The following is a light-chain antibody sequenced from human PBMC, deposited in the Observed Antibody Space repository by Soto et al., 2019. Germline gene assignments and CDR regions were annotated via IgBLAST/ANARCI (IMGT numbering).Light chain of an antibody. V-gene: IGKV3-20*01. J-gene: IGKJ2*01. CDR2: GAS. Sequence: ELVLTQSPGTLSLSPGERATRSCRASHSVSSSSLAWYQQRPGQAPRLLIYGASSRATGIPDRFSGSGSGTDFTLTISRLEPEDFAVFYCQQYGSSPSTFGQVTKLEIQ. CDR1: HSVSSSS. CDR3: QQYGSSPST.